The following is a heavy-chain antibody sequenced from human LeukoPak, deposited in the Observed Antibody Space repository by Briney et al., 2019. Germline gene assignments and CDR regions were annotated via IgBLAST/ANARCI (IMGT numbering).Heavy chain of an antibody. J-gene: IGHJ4*02. V-gene: IGHV3-7*01. CDR2: IKQDGSEK. D-gene: IGHD1-26*01. CDR1: GFTFSNYW. CDR3: ARGSYPDY. Sequence: GGSLRLSCAASGFTFSNYWMSWGRQAPGKGLEWVASIKQDGSEKYYVDSVKGRFTISRDNAKNSLYLQMNSLRAEDTAVYYCARGSYPDYWGQGTLVTVSS.